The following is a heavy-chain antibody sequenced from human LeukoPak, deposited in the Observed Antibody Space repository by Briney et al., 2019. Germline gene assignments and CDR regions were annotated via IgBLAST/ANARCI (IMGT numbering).Heavy chain of an antibody. V-gene: IGHV3-30*03. CDR2: ISYDGSKT. J-gene: IGHJ4*02. Sequence: PGKSLRLSCAVSGFSFSTYGMYWVRQAPGKGLESVAVISYDGSKTYYADSVKGRSTISRDNPKNTVYLQLNSLRAEDTAVYYCARLPPSVFGVGTGDFDYWGQGTLVTVSS. CDR1: GFSFSTYG. CDR3: ARLPPSVFGVGTGDFDY. D-gene: IGHD2-8*02.